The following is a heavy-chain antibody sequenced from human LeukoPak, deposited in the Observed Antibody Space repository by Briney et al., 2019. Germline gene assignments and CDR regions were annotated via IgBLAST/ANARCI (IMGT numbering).Heavy chain of an antibody. Sequence: GGSLRLSCAASGFTFSSYAMSWVRQAPGKGLEWVANIKQDGSEKYYVDSVKGRFTISRDNAKNSLYLQMNSLRAEDTAVYYCARGEMATDYWGQGTLVTVPS. CDR3: ARGEMATDY. J-gene: IGHJ4*02. D-gene: IGHD5-12*01. V-gene: IGHV3-7*01. CDR1: GFTFSSYA. CDR2: IKQDGSEK.